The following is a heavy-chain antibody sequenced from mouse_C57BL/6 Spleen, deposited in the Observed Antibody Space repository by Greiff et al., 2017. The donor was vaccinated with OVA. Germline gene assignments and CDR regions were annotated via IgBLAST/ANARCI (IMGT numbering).Heavy chain of an antibody. CDR2: IDPSDSYT. D-gene: IGHD2-2*01. V-gene: IGHV1-69*01. Sequence: QVQLQQPGAELVMPGASVKLSCKASGYTFTSYWMHWVKQRPGQGLEWIGEIDPSDSYTNYNQKFKGKSTLTVDKSSSTAYMQLSSLTSEDSAVYYGARGLRRSWYFDVWGTGTTVTVSS. CDR1: GYTFTSYW. J-gene: IGHJ1*03. CDR3: ARGLRRSWYFDV.